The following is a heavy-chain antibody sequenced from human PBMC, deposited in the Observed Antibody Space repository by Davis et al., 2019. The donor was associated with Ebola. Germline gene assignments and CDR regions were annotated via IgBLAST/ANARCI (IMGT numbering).Heavy chain of an antibody. CDR3: ARDRGTIFGVVTYFDY. D-gene: IGHD3-3*01. V-gene: IGHV1-69*13. Sequence: AASVKVSCKASGGTFSSYAISWMRQAPGQGLEWMGGIIPIFGTANYAQKFQGRVTITADESTSTAYMELSSLRSEDTAVYYCARDRGTIFGVVTYFDYWGQGTLVTVSS. CDR2: IIPIFGTA. CDR1: GGTFSSYA. J-gene: IGHJ4*02.